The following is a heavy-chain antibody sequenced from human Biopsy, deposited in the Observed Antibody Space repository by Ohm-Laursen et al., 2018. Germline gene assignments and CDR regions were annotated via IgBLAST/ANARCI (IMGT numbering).Heavy chain of an antibody. J-gene: IGHJ4*02. V-gene: IGHV1-8*01. CDR3: ARWETTLGRSLDS. CDR1: GYTFTSHD. CDR2: MSPNTGNT. D-gene: IGHD1-26*01. Sequence: ASVKVPCKSSGYTFTSHDINWVRQATGQGPEWMGWMSPNTGNTVYAQRFQDRVTMTSDTSTGTAYMELTSLTSDDTAVYFCARWETTLGRSLDSWGQGTLVAVSS.